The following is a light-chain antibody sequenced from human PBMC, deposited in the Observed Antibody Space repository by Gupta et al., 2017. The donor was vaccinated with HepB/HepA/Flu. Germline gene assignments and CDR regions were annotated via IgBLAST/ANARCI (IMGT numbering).Light chain of an antibody. CDR1: QSVLSSSNNKNY. CDR3: QQYYSTLS. Sequence: DIVMTQSPDSLAVSLGERATINCKSSQSVLSSSNNKNYLAWYQQKPGQPPKLLIYWASTRESGVPDRFSGSGSGTDFTLTSTSLQAEDVAVYYCQQYYSTLSFGPGTKVDIK. V-gene: IGKV4-1*01. J-gene: IGKJ3*01. CDR2: WAS.